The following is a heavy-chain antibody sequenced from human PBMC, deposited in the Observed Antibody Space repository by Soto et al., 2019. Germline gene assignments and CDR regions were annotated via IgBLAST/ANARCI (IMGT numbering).Heavy chain of an antibody. CDR1: GGTFSSYA. D-gene: IGHD3-10*01. J-gene: IGHJ4*02. Sequence: ASVKVSCKASGGTFSSYAISWVRQAPGQGLGWMGGIIPIFGTANYAQKFQGRVTITADESTSTAYMELSSLRSEDTAVYYCARFNPRDYGPLDYWGQGTLVTV. CDR2: IIPIFGTA. V-gene: IGHV1-69*13. CDR3: ARFNPRDYGPLDY.